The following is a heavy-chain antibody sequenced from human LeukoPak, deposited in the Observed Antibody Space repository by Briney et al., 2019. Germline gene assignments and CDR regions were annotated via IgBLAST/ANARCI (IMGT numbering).Heavy chain of an antibody. J-gene: IGHJ6*02. Sequence: SVKVSCKASGGTFSSYAISWVRQAPGQGLEWMGRIIPILSITNYAQKFQGRVTITADKSTRTAYMELSSLRSEDTAVYYCARDPRGVAAYYYYGMDVWGQGTTVTVSS. V-gene: IGHV1-69*04. D-gene: IGHD6-13*01. CDR3: ARDPRGVAAYYYYGMDV. CDR2: IIPILSIT. CDR1: GGTFSSYA.